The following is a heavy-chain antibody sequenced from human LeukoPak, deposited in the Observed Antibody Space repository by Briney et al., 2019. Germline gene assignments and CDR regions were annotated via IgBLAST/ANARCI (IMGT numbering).Heavy chain of an antibody. CDR1: GYTFTAYY. J-gene: IGHJ5*02. CDR2: INPNNGGT. D-gene: IGHD1-26*01. V-gene: IGHV1-2*02. CDR3: ARGSGSLS. Sequence: GASVKVSCKASGYTFTAYYIHWARQAPGQGLEWVGWINPNNGGTNYAQKFQGRVTMTGDTSISTSYMELSGLRSNDTAVYYCARGSGSLSWGQGTLVTVSS.